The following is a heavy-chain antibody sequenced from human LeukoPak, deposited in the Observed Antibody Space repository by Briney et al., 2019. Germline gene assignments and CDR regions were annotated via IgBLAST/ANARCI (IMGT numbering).Heavy chain of an antibody. D-gene: IGHD6-13*01. J-gene: IGHJ4*02. V-gene: IGHV4-39*01. CDR2: INYGGNT. CDR1: GASISTSSSY. Sequence: PSETLSLTCTVSGASISTSSSYWAWLRQPPGKGLEWIGSINYGGNTYYNPSLTSRVTVSVDTSKQQFSLKLSSVTAADAAVYYCARGRPAAGQYFFDYWGQGTLVTVSS. CDR3: ARGRPAAGQYFFDY.